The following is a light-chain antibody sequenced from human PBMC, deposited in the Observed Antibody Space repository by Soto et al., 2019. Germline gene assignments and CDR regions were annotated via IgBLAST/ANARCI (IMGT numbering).Light chain of an antibody. CDR2: DAS. J-gene: IGKJ4*01. Sequence: DIQMTQSSSSLSASVGDRVTITCQASQDISNCLSWFQQQPGKAPKLLLYDASNLQTGVPARFSGSGSGTDFTLTINILQPEDITTYFCQQYDKLPLTFGGGTKLEIK. CDR1: QDISNC. V-gene: IGKV1-33*01. CDR3: QQYDKLPLT.